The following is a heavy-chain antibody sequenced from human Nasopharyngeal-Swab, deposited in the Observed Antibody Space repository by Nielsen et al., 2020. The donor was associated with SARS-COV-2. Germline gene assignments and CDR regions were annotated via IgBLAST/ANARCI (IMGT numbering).Heavy chain of an antibody. Sequence: GGSLRLSCAVSGFTFSDSWIHWVRQAPGKGLVWVSRINSDGSRTGYADSVKGRFTNSRDNAKNTLYLQMNSLRAEDTAVYYCARDFDKTGDWGQGTLVTVSS. D-gene: IGHD7-27*01. CDR3: ARDFDKTGD. J-gene: IGHJ4*02. CDR2: INSDGSRT. CDR1: GFTFSDSW. V-gene: IGHV3-74*01.